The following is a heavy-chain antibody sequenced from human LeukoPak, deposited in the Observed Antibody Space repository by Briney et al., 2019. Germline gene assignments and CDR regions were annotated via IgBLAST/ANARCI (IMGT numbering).Heavy chain of an antibody. D-gene: IGHD5-24*01. Sequence: GESLKISCKGSGYNFATDWIGWVRQMPGKGLERMGIIYPGDSDTRYTPSFQGQVTISADKSISTVYLQWSSLQASDTAMYYCVRPGYNDWGQGTLVTVSS. CDR3: VRPGYND. CDR2: IYPGDSDT. J-gene: IGHJ4*02. CDR1: GYNFATDW. V-gene: IGHV5-51*01.